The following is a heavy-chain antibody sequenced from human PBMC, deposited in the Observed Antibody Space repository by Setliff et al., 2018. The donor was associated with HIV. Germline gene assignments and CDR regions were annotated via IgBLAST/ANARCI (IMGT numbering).Heavy chain of an antibody. J-gene: IGHJ6*03. Sequence: GGSLRLSCAASGFTFSHYYMSWIRQAPGKGLQWVSDISGSGTTIYYADSVKGRFTISRDNAKNSLYLQMSSLRADDTAVYFCARVRETSGGYWGNFYYYMDVWGKGTTVTVSS. D-gene: IGHD2-21*02. CDR2: ISGSGTTI. CDR1: GFTFSHYY. CDR3: ARVRETSGGYWGNFYYYMDV. V-gene: IGHV3-11*01.